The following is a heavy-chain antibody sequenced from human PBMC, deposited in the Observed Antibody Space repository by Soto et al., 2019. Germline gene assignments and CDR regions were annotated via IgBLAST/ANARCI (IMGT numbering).Heavy chain of an antibody. CDR2: IRGSGGRT. CDR1: GFTLSSYA. CDR3: AKGIDFRYFDY. Sequence: EVQLLESGGGLVQPGVSLRLSCAASGFTLSSYAMSWGRQAPGKGLECVSPIRGSGGRTYYPDSVKGRVTISRDNSKNTRFLHMNSMSAEDTAIYDVAKGIDFRYFDYWGQGTMVTVSS. J-gene: IGHJ4*02. V-gene: IGHV3-23*01.